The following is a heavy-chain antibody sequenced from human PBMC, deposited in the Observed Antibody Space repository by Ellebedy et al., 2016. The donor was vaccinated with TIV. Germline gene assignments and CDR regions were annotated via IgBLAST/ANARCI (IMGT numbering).Heavy chain of an antibody. CDR1: GGSISSGGYY. CDR3: ARGVYSFGPFDY. Sequence: MPSETLSLTCTVSGGSISSGGYYWRWIRQQPGKCLEWIGYIYYNGNAYYNPSLKSRVTISVDTSKNQFSLKLSSVTAADTAFYYCARGVYSFGPFDYWGQGTLVTVSS. V-gene: IGHV4-31*03. CDR2: IYYNGNA. D-gene: IGHD3/OR15-3a*01. J-gene: IGHJ4*02.